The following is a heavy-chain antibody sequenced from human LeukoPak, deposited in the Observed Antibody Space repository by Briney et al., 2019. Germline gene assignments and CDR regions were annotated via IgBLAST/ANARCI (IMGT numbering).Heavy chain of an antibody. CDR2: INTNTGNP. CDR1: GYTFTSYA. V-gene: IGHV7-4-1*02. CDR3: ARDNCGGDCYGYYYYGMDV. D-gene: IGHD2-21*02. J-gene: IGHJ6*02. Sequence: ASVKVSCKASGYTFTSYAMNWVRQAPGQGLEWMGWINTNTGNPTYAQGFTGRFVFSLDTSVSTAYLQISSLKAEDTAVYYCARDNCGGDCYGYYYYGMDVWGQGTTVTVSS.